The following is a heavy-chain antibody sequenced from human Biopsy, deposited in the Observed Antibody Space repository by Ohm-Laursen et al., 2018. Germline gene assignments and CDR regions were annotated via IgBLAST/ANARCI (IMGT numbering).Heavy chain of an antibody. CDR3: TKADDFWSPEGYYYYFSGMDV. D-gene: IGHD3-3*01. CDR1: GFTFSSYA. V-gene: IGHV3-23*01. Sequence: SLRLSCAASGFTFSSYAMSWVRQAPGKGLEWVSAIRSTGGSKYYANSVKGRFTISRDNSKNILFLQVNNLRAEDTAIYYCTKADDFWSPEGYYYYFSGMDVWGQGTTVTVSS. J-gene: IGHJ6*02. CDR2: IRSTGGSK.